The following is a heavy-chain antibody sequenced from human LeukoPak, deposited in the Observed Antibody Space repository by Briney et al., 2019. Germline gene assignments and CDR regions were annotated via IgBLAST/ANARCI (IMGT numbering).Heavy chain of an antibody. CDR1: GFTFSSYS. J-gene: IGHJ4*02. CDR3: AKDHYYDSSGGFDY. V-gene: IGHV3-30*02. D-gene: IGHD3-22*01. CDR2: IRYDGSNK. Sequence: PGGSLRLSCAASGFTFSSYSMNWVRQAPGKGLEWVAFIRYDGSNKYYADSVKGRFTISRDNSKNTLYLQMNSLRAEDTAVYYCAKDHYYDSSGGFDYWGQGTLVTVSS.